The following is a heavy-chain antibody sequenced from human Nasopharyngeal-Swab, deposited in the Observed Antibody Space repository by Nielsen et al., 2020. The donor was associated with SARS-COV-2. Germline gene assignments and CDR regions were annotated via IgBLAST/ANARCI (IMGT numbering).Heavy chain of an antibody. CDR3: ASDSSSWYAYFDY. CDR2: ISTSGRST. D-gene: IGHD6-13*01. J-gene: IGHJ4*02. CDR1: GFTFSDYY. V-gene: IGHV3-11*01. Sequence: GGSLRLSCAASGFTFSDYYMAWIRQAPGKGLEWVSYISTSGRSTDSADSVKGRFTISRDNAKNSLYLQMNSLRAEDTALYYCASDSSSWYAYFDYWGQGTLVTVSS.